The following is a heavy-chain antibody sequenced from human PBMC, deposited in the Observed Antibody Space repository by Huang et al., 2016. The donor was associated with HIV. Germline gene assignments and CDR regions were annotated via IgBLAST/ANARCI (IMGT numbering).Heavy chain of an antibody. CDR2: IYYSVST. Sequence: QLQLQESGPGLVKPSETQSLTCTVSGGSIRSDNYYWGWIRQPPGKGLEWIGSIYYSVSTYYNPSLKRRVTITVDTSKNHFSLRMRSVTAADTAVYYCARLPGSITMIRGVITDPYWGQGTLVTVSS. CDR1: GGSIRSDNYY. V-gene: IGHV4-39*02. CDR3: ARLPGSITMIRGVITDPY. D-gene: IGHD3-10*01. J-gene: IGHJ4*02.